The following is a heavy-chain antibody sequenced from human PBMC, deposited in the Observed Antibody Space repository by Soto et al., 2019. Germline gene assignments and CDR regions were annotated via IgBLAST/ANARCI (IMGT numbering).Heavy chain of an antibody. CDR3: AKRGVDAFGLSY. CDR2: INTDGSST. CDR1: GFTFSSFW. D-gene: IGHD3-10*01. Sequence: EVQLVESGGGLVQPGGSLRLSCAVSGFTFSSFWMHWVRQAPGEGLVWVSRINTDGSSTSYADSVKGRFTISRDNAKNTPYLQLNSLRVEETAMYYCAKRGVDAFGLSYWGQGTLVTVSS. J-gene: IGHJ4*02. V-gene: IGHV3-74*01.